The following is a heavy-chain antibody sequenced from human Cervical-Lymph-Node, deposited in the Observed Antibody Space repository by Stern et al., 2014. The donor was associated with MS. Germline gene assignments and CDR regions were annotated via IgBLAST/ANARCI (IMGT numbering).Heavy chain of an antibody. Sequence: VQLVQSGGGVVQPGRSLRLSCAASGFTFSLYDMHWVRQAPGKGLEWVAAISYDGDNKFYTDSVKGRFTISRDNSKSTLYLQLNSLRPEDTAIYYCAKGPRIYDSSGYLDAWGQGTLVTVSS. CDR3: AKGPRIYDSSGYLDA. J-gene: IGHJ5*02. CDR1: GFTFSLYD. V-gene: IGHV3-30*18. CDR2: ISYDGDNK. D-gene: IGHD3-22*01.